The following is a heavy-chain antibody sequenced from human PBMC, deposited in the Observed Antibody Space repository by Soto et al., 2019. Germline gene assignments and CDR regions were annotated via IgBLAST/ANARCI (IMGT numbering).Heavy chain of an antibody. D-gene: IGHD3-10*01. Sequence: GGSLKISGDSSGYSFTTSCIGLVRQMPGKGLEWMGIIFPSDSDTRYSPSFQGQVTISVDKSISTAYLQWSSLKASDTAMYYCARRPGSWFDPWGQGTLVTVSS. J-gene: IGHJ5*02. V-gene: IGHV5-51*01. CDR3: ARRPGSWFDP. CDR1: GYSFTTSC. CDR2: IFPSDSDT.